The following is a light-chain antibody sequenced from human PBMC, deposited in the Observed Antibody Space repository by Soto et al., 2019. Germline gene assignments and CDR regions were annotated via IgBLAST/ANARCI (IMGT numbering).Light chain of an antibody. CDR1: SSDVGGYNY. CDR3: SSYTSSSTLYV. Sequence: QSVLTQPASVSGSPGQLITISCTGTSSDVGGYNYVSWYQQHPGKAPKLMIYEVSNQPSGVSNRFSGSKSGNTASLTISGLQAEDEADYYCSSYTSSSTLYVFGTGTKVTVL. J-gene: IGLJ1*01. CDR2: EVS. V-gene: IGLV2-14*01.